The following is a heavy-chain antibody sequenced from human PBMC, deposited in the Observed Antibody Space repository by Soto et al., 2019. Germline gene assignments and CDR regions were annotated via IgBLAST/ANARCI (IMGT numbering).Heavy chain of an antibody. Sequence: QVQLVQSGAEVKKPGSSVKVSCKASGGTFSSYAISWVRQAPGQGLEWMGGIIPIFGTANYAQKFQGRVTITADESTSTAYMELSSLRSEDTAVYYCARDGVRCSGGSCYSLFDYYYGMDVWGQGTTVTVSS. D-gene: IGHD2-15*01. CDR2: IIPIFGTA. V-gene: IGHV1-69*01. J-gene: IGHJ6*02. CDR1: GGTFSSYA. CDR3: ARDGVRCSGGSCYSLFDYYYGMDV.